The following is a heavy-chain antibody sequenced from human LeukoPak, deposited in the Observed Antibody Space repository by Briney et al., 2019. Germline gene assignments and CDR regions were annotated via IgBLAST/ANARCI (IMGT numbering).Heavy chain of an antibody. CDR3: ARARGYDFWSGYSSAYYFDY. Sequence: SETLSLTCNVSGGSISSGDYYWSWIRQPPGKGLEWIGYIYYSGSTYYNPSLKSRVTISVDTSKNQFSLKLSSVTAADTAVYYCARARGYDFWSGYSSAYYFDYWGQGTLVTVSS. D-gene: IGHD3-3*01. CDR1: GGSISSGDYY. V-gene: IGHV4-30-4*01. CDR2: IYYSGST. J-gene: IGHJ4*02.